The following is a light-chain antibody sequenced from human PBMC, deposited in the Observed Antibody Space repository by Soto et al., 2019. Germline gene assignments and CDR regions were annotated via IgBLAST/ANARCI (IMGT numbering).Light chain of an antibody. CDR3: QKYGSLPLT. CDR2: GAS. Sequence: EIVLTQSPGTLSLSPGERATLSCRASKSVSSSYLAWYQQKPGQAPRLLIYGASSRATGIPDRFSGSGSGTDFTLTISRLDPEDFAVYYCQKYGSLPLTFGGGTKVEI. CDR1: KSVSSSY. V-gene: IGKV3-20*01. J-gene: IGKJ4*01.